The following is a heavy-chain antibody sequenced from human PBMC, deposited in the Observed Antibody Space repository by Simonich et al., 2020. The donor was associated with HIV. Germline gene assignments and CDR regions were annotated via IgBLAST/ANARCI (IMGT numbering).Heavy chain of an antibody. CDR2: ISRSCSTK. J-gene: IGHJ3*02. D-gene: IGHD1-26*01. CDR3: ARGWEPGAFDI. V-gene: IGHV3-48*03. CDR1: GFIFSSYE. Sequence: EVQLVESGGGLVQPGGSLRLSCAVSGFIFSSYEMNWVRPAPGKGLEWVSYISRSCSTKKYADSGKGLFTISRDNAKNSLYLQMNSLRAEDTAVYYCARGWEPGAFDIWGQGTMVTVSS.